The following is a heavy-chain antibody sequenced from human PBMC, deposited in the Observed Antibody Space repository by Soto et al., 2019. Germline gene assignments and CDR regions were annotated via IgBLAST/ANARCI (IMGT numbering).Heavy chain of an antibody. J-gene: IGHJ4*02. CDR2: INAGNGNT. Sequence: ASVKVSCKASGYTFTSYAMHWVRQAPGQRLEWMGWINAGNGNTKYSQKFQGRVTITRDTSASTAYMELSSLGSEDTAVYYCARILVVPAAMLFDYWGQGTLVTVSS. CDR3: ARILVVPAAMLFDY. CDR1: GYTFTSYA. D-gene: IGHD2-2*01. V-gene: IGHV1-3*01.